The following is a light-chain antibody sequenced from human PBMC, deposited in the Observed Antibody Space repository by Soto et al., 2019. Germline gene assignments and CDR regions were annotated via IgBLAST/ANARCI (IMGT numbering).Light chain of an antibody. V-gene: IGKV3-20*01. Sequence: EIVLTQSPGTLSLSPGERATLSCRASQSVSSNYLAWYQQKPGQAPRLLIYGAFSRATGTPDRFSGSGSGTDFTLTISTLEPEDFAVYYCQQYGTSPLTFGGGTKVEIK. J-gene: IGKJ4*01. CDR2: GAF. CDR3: QQYGTSPLT. CDR1: QSVSSNY.